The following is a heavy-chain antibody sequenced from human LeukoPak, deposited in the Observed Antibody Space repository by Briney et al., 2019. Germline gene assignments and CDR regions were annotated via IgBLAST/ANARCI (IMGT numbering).Heavy chain of an antibody. J-gene: IGHJ6*02. CDR2: ISGSGGST. V-gene: IGHV3-23*01. CDR1: GFTFSSYA. Sequence: GGSLRLSCAASGFTFSSYAMSWVRQAPGKGLEGVSAISGSGGSTYYADSVKGRFTISRDNSKNTLYLQMNSLRAEDTAVYYCAKDRARWLRLRDYYYYGMDVWGQGTTVTVSS. D-gene: IGHD5-12*01. CDR3: AKDRARWLRLRDYYYYGMDV.